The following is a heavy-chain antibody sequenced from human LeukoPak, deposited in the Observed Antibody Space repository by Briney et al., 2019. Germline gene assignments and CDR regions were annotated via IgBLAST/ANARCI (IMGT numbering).Heavy chain of an antibody. J-gene: IGHJ3*02. CDR2: INPNSGGT. CDR3: VRDCSSTRPDAFDI. Sequence: ASVKVSCKASGYTFTGYYMHWVRQAPGQGLEWMGWINPNSGGTNYAQKFQGRVTMTRDTSISTAYMELSRLRSDDTAVYYCVRDCSSTRPDAFDIWGQGTMVTVSS. D-gene: IGHD2-2*01. CDR1: GYTFTGYY. V-gene: IGHV1-2*02.